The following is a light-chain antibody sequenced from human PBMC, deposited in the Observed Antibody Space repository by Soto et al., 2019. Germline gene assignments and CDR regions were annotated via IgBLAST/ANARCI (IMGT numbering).Light chain of an antibody. Sequence: EIVLTQSPATLSLSPGEGATLSCRASRSVSNYLAWYQQKPGQAPRLLIYDASSRATGIPDRFSGSGSGTDFTLTISRLEPEDFAVYYCQQYGSSLLTFGGGTKVDIK. CDR2: DAS. CDR3: QQYGSSLLT. J-gene: IGKJ4*01. CDR1: RSVSNY. V-gene: IGKV3-20*01.